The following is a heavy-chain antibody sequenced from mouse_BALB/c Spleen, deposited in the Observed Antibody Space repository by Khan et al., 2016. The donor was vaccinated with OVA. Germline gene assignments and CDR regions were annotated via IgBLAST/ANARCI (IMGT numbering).Heavy chain of an antibody. CDR2: IWAGGST. CDR1: GFSLTSYG. Sequence: QVQLKESGPGLVAPSQSLSITCTVSGFSLTSYGVHWVRQPPGKGLEWLGVIWAGGSTNYHSALMSRLSLSTDNSQSNVFLKMNSLQTDDTAMYYGARLEDRWGQGDTLTVSS. J-gene: IGHJ2*01. CDR3: ARLEDR. V-gene: IGHV2-9*02.